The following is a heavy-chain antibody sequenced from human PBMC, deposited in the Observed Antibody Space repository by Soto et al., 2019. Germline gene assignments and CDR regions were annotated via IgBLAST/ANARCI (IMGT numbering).Heavy chain of an antibody. Sequence: QVQLVQSGAEVKKPGASVTVSCKASGYTFNGHYIRWVRQAPEQGPEWMGEISPESGGTKYAQKFHGRVTMTRDTSITTVYMELSNLSPDDTAVYYCGRGRSGQLGVFYWGQGTLVTVSS. V-gene: IGHV1-2*02. J-gene: IGHJ4*02. CDR2: ISPESGGT. CDR1: GYTFNGHY. D-gene: IGHD1-1*01. CDR3: GRGRSGQLGVFY.